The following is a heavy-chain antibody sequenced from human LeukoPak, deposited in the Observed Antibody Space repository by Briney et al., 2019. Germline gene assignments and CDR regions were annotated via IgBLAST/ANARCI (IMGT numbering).Heavy chain of an antibody. CDR2: ISSSSSYI. V-gene: IGHV3-21*01. CDR1: GFTFSSYS. CDR3: ARDGGGSYYGWFDP. Sequence: PGGSLRLSCAASGFTFSSYSMNWVRQAPGKGLEWVSSISSSSSYIYYADSVKGRFTISRDNSKNTLYLQMSSLRAEDTAIYYCARDGGGSYYGWFDPWGQGTLVTVSS. J-gene: IGHJ5*02. D-gene: IGHD1-26*01.